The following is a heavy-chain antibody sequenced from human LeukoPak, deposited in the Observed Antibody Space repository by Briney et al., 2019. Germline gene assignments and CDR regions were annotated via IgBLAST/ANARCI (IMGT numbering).Heavy chain of an antibody. CDR1: GFTFSSHW. J-gene: IGHJ4*02. CDR3: VKGQQPREVDY. D-gene: IGHD6-13*01. V-gene: IGHV3-74*01. CDR2: INSDGSSI. Sequence: GGPLRLSCAASGFTFSSHWMHWVRQAPGKGLVWVSRINSDGSSISYADSVKGRFTISRDNAKNTLYLQMNSLRAEDTAVYYCVKGQQPREVDYWGQGTLVTVSS.